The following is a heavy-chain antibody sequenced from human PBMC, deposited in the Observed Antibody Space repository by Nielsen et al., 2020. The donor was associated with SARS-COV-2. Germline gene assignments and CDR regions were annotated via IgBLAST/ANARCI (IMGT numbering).Heavy chain of an antibody. CDR3: ARGGRITFGGADDAFDI. CDR1: GGSISSGGYS. Sequence: SYTLSLTCAVSGGSISSGGYSWIWNRQPPGKGLEWIWYIYHSGRTYYNPSLKSRVTISVDRSKNQFSLKLSSVTAADTAVYYCARGGRITFGGADDAFDIWGQGTMVTVSS. CDR2: IYHSGRT. J-gene: IGHJ3*02. V-gene: IGHV4-30-2*01. D-gene: IGHD3-16*01.